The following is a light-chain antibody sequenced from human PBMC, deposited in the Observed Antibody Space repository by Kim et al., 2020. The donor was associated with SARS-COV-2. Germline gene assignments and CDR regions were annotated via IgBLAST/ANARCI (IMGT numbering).Light chain of an antibody. Sequence: DIQMTQSPTTLSASVGDRVTITCRASQSIGSCLAWYQQKPGKAPKFLIYKASNLESGVPSRFSGSRSGTQFTLSISSLQPDDFATYYCQQYDSYPWTFGQGTKVDIK. J-gene: IGKJ1*01. V-gene: IGKV1-5*03. CDR2: KAS. CDR3: QQYDSYPWT. CDR1: QSIGSC.